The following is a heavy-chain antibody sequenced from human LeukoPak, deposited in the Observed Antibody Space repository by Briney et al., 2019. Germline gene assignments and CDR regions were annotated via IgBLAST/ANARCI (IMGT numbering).Heavy chain of an antibody. J-gene: IGHJ4*02. CDR3: AKGGDSYKAGNY. CDR1: GESITTRHYY. D-gene: IGHD5-24*01. V-gene: IGHV4-39*07. CDR2: IYYGEAT. Sequence: SETLSLTCSVSGESITTRHYYWGWIRQPPGKGLEWIGSIYYGEATSYNPSLMSRGTITIDTSSNHFSLRLTSVTAADTAMYYCAKGGDSYKAGNYWGQGTLVTVSS.